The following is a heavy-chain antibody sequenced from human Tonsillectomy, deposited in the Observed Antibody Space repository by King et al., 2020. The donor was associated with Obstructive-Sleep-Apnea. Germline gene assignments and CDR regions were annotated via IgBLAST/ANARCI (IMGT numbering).Heavy chain of an antibody. CDR3: ARAGIWFGVLSAYYYYGMDV. V-gene: IGHV4-31*03. CDR1: GASISSGGYY. D-gene: IGHD3-10*01. Sequence: VQLQESGPGLVKPSQTLSLTCTVSGASISSGGYYWNWIRRHPGKGLEWIGYIYYSGSTYYNPSLKSRLAISVDTSKDQFSLNLSPLTAADTAVYYCARAGIWFGVLSAYYYYGMDVWGRGTTVTVSS. CDR2: IYYSGST. J-gene: IGHJ6*02.